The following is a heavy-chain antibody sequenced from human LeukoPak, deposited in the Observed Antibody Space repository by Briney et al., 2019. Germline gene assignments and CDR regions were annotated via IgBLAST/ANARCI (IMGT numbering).Heavy chain of an antibody. Sequence: GGSLRLSCAASGFTFSDYYMSWIRQAPGKGLEWVSYISSSGSTIYYADSVKGRFTISRDNAKNSLFLQTSSLRAEDTAVYYCASVGDLEYFQHWGQGTLVSVSS. CDR1: GFTFSDYY. CDR3: ASVGDLEYFQH. J-gene: IGHJ1*01. D-gene: IGHD4-17*01. V-gene: IGHV3-11*04. CDR2: ISSSGSTI.